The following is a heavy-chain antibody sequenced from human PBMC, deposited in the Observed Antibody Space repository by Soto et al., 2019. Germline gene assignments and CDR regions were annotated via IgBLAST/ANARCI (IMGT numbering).Heavy chain of an antibody. J-gene: IGHJ5*02. Sequence: ASVKVSCKASGGTFSSYAISWVRQAPGQGLEWMGGIIPIFGTANYAQKFQGRVTITADESTSTAYMELSSLRSEDTAVYYCARDSPRSITGTPWGQGTLVTVSS. CDR2: IIPIFGTA. D-gene: IGHD1-20*01. CDR1: GGTFSSYA. V-gene: IGHV1-69*13. CDR3: ARDSPRSITGTP.